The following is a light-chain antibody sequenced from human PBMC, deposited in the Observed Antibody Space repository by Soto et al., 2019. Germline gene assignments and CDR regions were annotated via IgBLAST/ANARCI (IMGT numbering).Light chain of an antibody. V-gene: IGLV1-47*02. Sequence: QSVLTQPPSASGTPGQRVTISCSGSSSNIGSNSVYWYHHLPGTAPKLLIYNNDQRPSGVPDRISGSKSGTSASLAVSGLRSGDEADYYCPSWDDSLTGLVFGGGTKLTVL. J-gene: IGLJ2*01. CDR1: SSNIGSNS. CDR3: PSWDDSLTGLV. CDR2: NND.